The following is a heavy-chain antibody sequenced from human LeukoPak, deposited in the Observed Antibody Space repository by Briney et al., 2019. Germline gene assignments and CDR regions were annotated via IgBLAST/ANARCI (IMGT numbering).Heavy chain of an antibody. CDR2: INPDSGGT. CDR1: GYTFSGYY. J-gene: IGHJ4*02. D-gene: IGHD6-19*01. Sequence: GASVKVSYKASGYTFSGYYMHWVRQAPGQGLEWMGWINPDSGGTNYGQNFQGRVTMTRDTAINTAYMELSRLRSDDTAVYYCARERFYSSGSKSNRVDYWGQGTLVTVSS. CDR3: ARERFYSSGSKSNRVDY. V-gene: IGHV1-2*02.